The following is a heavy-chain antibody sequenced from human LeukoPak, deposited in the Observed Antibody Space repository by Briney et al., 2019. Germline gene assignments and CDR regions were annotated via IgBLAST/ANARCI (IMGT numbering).Heavy chain of an antibody. V-gene: IGHV3-7*03. Sequence: PGGSLRLSCAASGFTFSSYWMSWVRQAPGKGLEWVVNIKQDGSEKYYVDSVKGRFTISRDNAKNSLYLQMNSLRAEDTAVYYCVRNGCSATNCYIFLGDWYFDLWGRGTLVTVSS. D-gene: IGHD2-2*02. CDR1: GFTFSSYW. CDR3: VRNGCSATNCYIFLGDWYFDL. CDR2: IKQDGSEK. J-gene: IGHJ2*01.